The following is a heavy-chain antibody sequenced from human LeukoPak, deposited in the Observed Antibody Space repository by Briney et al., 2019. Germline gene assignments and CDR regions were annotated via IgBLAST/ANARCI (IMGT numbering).Heavy chain of an antibody. J-gene: IGHJ4*02. Sequence: ASVKVSCKASGDTFSRDAISWERQAPGQGPEWVGRIIPILGTAEYAEKFQGRVTITADRTPTTDYMELSSLKTEDTALYYCARGKGFVGHFDYWGQGTLVTVSS. CDR2: IIPILGTA. CDR1: GDTFSRDA. D-gene: IGHD3-3*01. V-gene: IGHV1-69*04. CDR3: ARGKGFVGHFDY.